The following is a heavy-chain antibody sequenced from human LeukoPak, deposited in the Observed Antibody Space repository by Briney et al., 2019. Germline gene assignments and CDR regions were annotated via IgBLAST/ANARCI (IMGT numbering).Heavy chain of an antibody. CDR3: ARSYPYYYDSSGPSGDAFDI. Sequence: PGGSLRLSCAASGFTFSSYSMNWVRQAPGKGLEWVSSISSNSSYIYYADSVKGRFTISRDNAKNSLYLQMNSLRAEDTAVYYCARSYPYYYDSSGPSGDAFDIWGQGTMVTVSS. CDR1: GFTFSSYS. J-gene: IGHJ3*02. CDR2: ISSNSSYI. D-gene: IGHD3-22*01. V-gene: IGHV3-21*01.